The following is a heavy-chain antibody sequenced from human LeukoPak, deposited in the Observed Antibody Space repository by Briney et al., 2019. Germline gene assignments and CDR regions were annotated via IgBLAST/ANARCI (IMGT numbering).Heavy chain of an antibody. Sequence: GGSLRLSCAASGFTVSSNYMAWVRQAPGKGLEWVSVIYSGGTIYYADSVKGRFTISRDNSKNTLYLQMNSLRAEDTAVYYCAKTLRRSFDIWGQGTMVTVSS. CDR1: GFTVSSNY. V-gene: IGHV3-53*01. CDR3: AKTLRRSFDI. J-gene: IGHJ3*02. CDR2: IYSGGTI.